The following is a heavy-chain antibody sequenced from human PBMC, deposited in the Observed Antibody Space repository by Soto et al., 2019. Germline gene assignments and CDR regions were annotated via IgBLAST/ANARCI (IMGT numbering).Heavy chain of an antibody. V-gene: IGHV3-23*01. CDR3: AKNSAATIRVGYDY. CDR2: IVASGGIT. J-gene: IGHJ4*02. D-gene: IGHD5-12*01. CDR1: GFTFGSYP. Sequence: GGSLRLSCAASGFTFGSYPMSWVRQAPGQGLEWVSGIVASGGITYYADSVKGRFTISRDNSKNTLYLQMNSLRAEDTAVYYCAKNSAATIRVGYDYWGQGTLVTVSS.